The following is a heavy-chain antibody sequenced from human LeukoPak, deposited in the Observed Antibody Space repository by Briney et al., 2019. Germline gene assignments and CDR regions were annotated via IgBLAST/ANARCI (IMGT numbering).Heavy chain of an antibody. CDR3: ARRGGGWYFDL. CDR1: GGSISSSSYY. V-gene: IGHV4-39*07. J-gene: IGHJ2*01. D-gene: IGHD3-10*01. Sequence: PSETLSLTCTVSGGSISSSSYYWGWIRQPPGKGLEWIATIYYSGSTYYNPSLKSRVTISVDTSKNQFSLKLSSVTAADTAVYYCARRGGGWYFDLWGRGTLVTVSS. CDR2: IYYSGST.